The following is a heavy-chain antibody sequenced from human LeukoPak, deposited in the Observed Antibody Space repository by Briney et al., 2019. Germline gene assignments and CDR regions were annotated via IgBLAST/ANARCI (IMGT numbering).Heavy chain of an antibody. Sequence: SETLSLTCTVSGGSISSSSYYWGWIRQPPGKGLEWIGSIYYSGSTYYNPSLKSRVTISVDTSKNQFSLKLSSVTAADTAVYYCARLCSSTSCVYYYGMDVRGQGTTVTVSS. CDR3: ARLCSSTSCVYYYGMDV. D-gene: IGHD2-2*01. J-gene: IGHJ6*02. CDR2: IYYSGST. V-gene: IGHV4-39*01. CDR1: GGSISSSSYY.